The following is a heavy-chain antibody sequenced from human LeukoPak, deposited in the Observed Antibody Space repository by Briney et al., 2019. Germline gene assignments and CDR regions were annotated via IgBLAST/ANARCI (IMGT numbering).Heavy chain of an antibody. Sequence: GGSLSLSCAASGFTFSDYYISWIRQAPGKGLEWVSYISSSGSTIYYADSVKGRFTISRDNAKNSLYLQMNSLRAEDTAVYYCSAGHYYYYMAVWARGPTVTVSS. CDR2: ISSSGSTI. CDR3: SAGHYYYYMAV. CDR1: GFTFSDYY. V-gene: IGHV3-11*04. D-gene: IGHD6-13*01. J-gene: IGHJ6*03.